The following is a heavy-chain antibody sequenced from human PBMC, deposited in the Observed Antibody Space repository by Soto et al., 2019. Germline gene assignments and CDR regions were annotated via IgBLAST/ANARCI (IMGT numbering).Heavy chain of an antibody. CDR1: GGNFRDYA. CDR2: IMAVFGTA. Sequence: QVHLVQSGTEVKKRGSSVKVSCKASGGNFRDYAISWVRQAPGQGPEWMGGIMAVFGTATYAQKFQGRVTISADEFTTTAYLDLSSLASGDAAVYYCVTSRGFYAAMDVWGQGTTVTVSS. CDR3: VTSRGFYAAMDV. D-gene: IGHD3-16*01. J-gene: IGHJ6*02. V-gene: IGHV1-69*01.